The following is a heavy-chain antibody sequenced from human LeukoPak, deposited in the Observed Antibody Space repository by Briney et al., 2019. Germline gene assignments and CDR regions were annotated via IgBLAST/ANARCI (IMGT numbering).Heavy chain of an antibody. V-gene: IGHV5-51*01. Sequence: GESLKISCKGSGYSFTSYWIGWVRQMPGKGLEWMGIIYPGDSDTRYSPSFQGQVTISADKSISTAYLQWSSLKASDTAMYYCARFTVVTGYYYGMDVWGQGTTVTVSS. D-gene: IGHD4-23*01. J-gene: IGHJ6*02. CDR1: GYSFTSYW. CDR3: ARFTVVTGYYYGMDV. CDR2: IYPGDSDT.